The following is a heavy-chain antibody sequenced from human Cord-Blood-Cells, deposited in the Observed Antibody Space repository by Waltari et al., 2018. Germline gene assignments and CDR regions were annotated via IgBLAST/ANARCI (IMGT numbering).Heavy chain of an antibody. CDR1: GFTFSSYS. D-gene: IGHD1-1*01. J-gene: IGHJ3*02. V-gene: IGHV3-21*01. CDR2: ISSSSSYI. Sequence: EVQLVESGGGLVKPGGSLRLSCAASGFTFSSYSMYWGRQAPGKGLEWVSSISSSSSYIYYADSVKGRFTISRDNAKNSLYLQMNSLRAEDTAVYYCARDPHNLDAFDIWGQGTMVTVSS. CDR3: ARDPHNLDAFDI.